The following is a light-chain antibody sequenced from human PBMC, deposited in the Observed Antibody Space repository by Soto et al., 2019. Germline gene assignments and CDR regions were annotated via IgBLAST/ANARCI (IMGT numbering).Light chain of an antibody. CDR3: QQYNSYSWT. Sequence: IVLTQSPGTLSLSPGERTTLSCRASQSISRYLAWYQQKPGQGPRLLIYGASSRATGTPDRFSGSGSGTDFTLTISSLQPDDFATYYCQQYNSYSWTFGQGTKVDIK. CDR2: GAS. V-gene: IGKV3-20*01. CDR1: QSISRY. J-gene: IGKJ1*01.